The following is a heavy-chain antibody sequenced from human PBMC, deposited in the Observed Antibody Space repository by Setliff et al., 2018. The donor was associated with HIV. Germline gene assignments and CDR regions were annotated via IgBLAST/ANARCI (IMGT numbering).Heavy chain of an antibody. D-gene: IGHD2-8*01. J-gene: IGHJ4*02. CDR1: GYTFTGYY. CDR3: ARGPSCTNGVCYYYFDY. CDR2: INPNSGGT. V-gene: IGHV1-2*06. Sequence: ASVKVSCKASGYTFTGYYMHWVRQAPGQGLEWMGRINPNSGGTNYAQKFQGRVTMTRDTSISTAYMELSRLRSDDTAVYYCARGPSCTNGVCYYYFDYWGQGTLVTVS.